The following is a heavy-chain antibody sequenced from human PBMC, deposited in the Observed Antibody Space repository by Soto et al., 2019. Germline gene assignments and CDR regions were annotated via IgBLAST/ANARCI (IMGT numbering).Heavy chain of an antibody. CDR1: GFTFDDYA. CDR2: ISWNSGSI. J-gene: IGHJ3*02. V-gene: IGHV3-9*01. Sequence: PGGSLRLSCAASGFTFDDYAMHWVRQAPGKGLEWVSGISWNSGSIGYADSVKGRFTISRDNAKNSLYLQMNSLRAEDTALYYCANGGIYYDSSGPGGGAFDIWGQGTMVTVSS. D-gene: IGHD3-22*01. CDR3: ANGGIYYDSSGPGGGAFDI.